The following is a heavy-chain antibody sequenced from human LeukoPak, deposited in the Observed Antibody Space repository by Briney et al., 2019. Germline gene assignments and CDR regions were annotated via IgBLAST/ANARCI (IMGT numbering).Heavy chain of an antibody. D-gene: IGHD3-10*01. CDR1: GFTFSSYG. CDR2: IWYDGSNK. J-gene: IGHJ4*02. Sequence: GGSLRLSCAASGFTFSSYGMHWVRQAPGKGLEWVAVIWYDGSNKYYADSVKGRFTISRDNSKNTLYLQMNSLRAEDTAVYYCARNQDTTTMVADYWGQGTLVTVSS. CDR3: ARNQDTTTMVADY. V-gene: IGHV3-33*01.